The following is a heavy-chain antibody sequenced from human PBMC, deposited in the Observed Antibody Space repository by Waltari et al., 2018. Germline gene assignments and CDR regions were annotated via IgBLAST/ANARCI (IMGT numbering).Heavy chain of an antibody. CDR2: IESDGSNN. CDR3: ARDLTVTTPEDFQH. Sequence: QVQLVESGLGVVQPGGSLRLSCPASGFTFSSYGMHWVRQGPGKGQGWVAFIESDGSNNYDADSGKGRLTIDRDNSKNTLYLQMNSLGAEDTAVYYCARDLTVTTPEDFQHWGQGTLVTVSS. J-gene: IGHJ1*01. V-gene: IGHV3-30*02. D-gene: IGHD4-17*01. CDR1: GFTFSSYG.